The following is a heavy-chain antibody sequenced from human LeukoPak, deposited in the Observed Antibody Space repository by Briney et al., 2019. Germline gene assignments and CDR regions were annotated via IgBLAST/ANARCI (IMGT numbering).Heavy chain of an antibody. V-gene: IGHV3-30-3*02. CDR3: AKWELYSGFYYIDY. Sequence: AGGSLRLSCAASGFTFSSYAMHWVRQAPGKGLEWVAVISYDGSNKYYADSVKGRFTISRDNAKNSLYLQMNSLRAEDTAVYYCAKWELYSGFYYIDYWGQGTLATVSS. D-gene: IGHD1-26*01. CDR2: ISYDGSNK. J-gene: IGHJ4*02. CDR1: GFTFSSYA.